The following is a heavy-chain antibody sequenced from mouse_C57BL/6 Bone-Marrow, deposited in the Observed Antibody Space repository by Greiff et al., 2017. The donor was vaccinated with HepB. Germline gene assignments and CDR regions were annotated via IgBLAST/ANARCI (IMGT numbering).Heavy chain of an antibody. CDR1: GFSFNTYA. CDR2: IRSKSNNYAT. Sequence: EVQLVESGGGLVQPKGSLKLSCAASGFSFNTYAMNWVRQAPGKGLEWVARIRSKSNNYATYYADSVKDRFTISRDDSESMLYLQMNNLKTEDTAMYYCVRHLGSWYFDVWGTGTTVTVSS. D-gene: IGHD4-1*01. CDR3: VRHLGSWYFDV. V-gene: IGHV10-1*01. J-gene: IGHJ1*03.